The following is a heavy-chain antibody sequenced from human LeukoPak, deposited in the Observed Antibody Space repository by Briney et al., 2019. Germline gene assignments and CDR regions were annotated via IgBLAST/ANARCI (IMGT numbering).Heavy chain of an antibody. CDR2: INGKGDKT. J-gene: IGHJ3*02. D-gene: IGHD3-10*01. CDR3: ARGRLYGSGTCYVFDI. Sequence: GGSLRLSCAASGFTFSSYAISWVRQAPGKGLEWVSSINGKGDKTYYADSVKGRFTISRDNSKTMVYLQMNTLRPEDTAVYYCARGRLYGSGTCYVFDIWGQGTMVIVSS. CDR1: GFTFSSYA. V-gene: IGHV3-23*01.